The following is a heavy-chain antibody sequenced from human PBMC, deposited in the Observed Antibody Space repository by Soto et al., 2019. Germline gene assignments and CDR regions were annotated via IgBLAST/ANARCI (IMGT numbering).Heavy chain of an antibody. CDR2: ISAYNVNT. Sequence: GLEWMGWISAYNVNTNYAQKLQGRVTMTTDTSTSTAYMDLSALVSDDSAVYYCARGRGLGDCSGQGTLLSGSS. V-gene: IGHV1-18*01. J-gene: IGHJ4*02. CDR3: ARGRGLGDC. D-gene: IGHD3-9*01.